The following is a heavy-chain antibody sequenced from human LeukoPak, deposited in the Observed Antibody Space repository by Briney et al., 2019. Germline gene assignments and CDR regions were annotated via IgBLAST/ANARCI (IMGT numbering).Heavy chain of an antibody. CDR2: IYYSGST. V-gene: IGHV4-61*01. CDR3: AREFTS. Sequence: PSETLSLTCSVSGGSVSSGISYWSWIRQPPGKGLEWIGYIYYSGSTNYNPSLKSRVTISVDTSKNQFSLRLSSVTAADTAVYYCAREFTSWGQGTLVTVSS. CDR1: GGSVSSGISY. J-gene: IGHJ5*02.